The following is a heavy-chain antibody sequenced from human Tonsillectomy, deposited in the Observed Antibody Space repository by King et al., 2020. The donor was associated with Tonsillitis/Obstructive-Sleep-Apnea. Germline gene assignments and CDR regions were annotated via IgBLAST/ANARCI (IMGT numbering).Heavy chain of an antibody. V-gene: IGHV3-7*04. Sequence: VQLVESGGGLVQRGGSLRLSCAASGFTFSNYWMSWVRQAPGKGLEWVANIKQDGSEKYFVDSVKGRFTISRDNAKNSLYLQMNSLRAEDTAVYYCAGSRLAVTHTGVSFRYWGQGTLVTVSS. J-gene: IGHJ4*02. CDR3: AGSRLAVTHTGVSFRY. CDR2: IKQDGSEK. D-gene: IGHD6-19*01. CDR1: GFTFSNYW.